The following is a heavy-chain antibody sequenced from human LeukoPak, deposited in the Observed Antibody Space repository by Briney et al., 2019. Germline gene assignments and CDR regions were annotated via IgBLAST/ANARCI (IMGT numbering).Heavy chain of an antibody. Sequence: GGSLRLSCAASGFMFSSYEMNWVRQAPGKGLEWVSFIYSGGSTYYADSVKGRFTISRDNSKNTLYLQMNSLRADDTAVYYCARRAGAYSHPYDYWGQGTLVTVSS. V-gene: IGHV3-53*01. CDR1: GFMFSSYE. J-gene: IGHJ4*02. D-gene: IGHD4/OR15-4a*01. CDR2: IYSGGST. CDR3: ARRAGAYSHPYDY.